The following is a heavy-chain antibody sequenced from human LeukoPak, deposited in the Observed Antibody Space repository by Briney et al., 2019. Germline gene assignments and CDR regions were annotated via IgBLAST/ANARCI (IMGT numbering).Heavy chain of an antibody. CDR3: ARIWRSSSWYGPFDY. CDR2: IKQDGSEK. Sequence: GGSLRLSCAASGFTFSSYSMNWVRQAPGKGLEWVANIKQDGSEKYYVDSVKGRFTISRDNAKNSLYLQMNSLRAEDTAVYYCARIWRSSSWYGPFDYWGQGTLVTVSS. D-gene: IGHD6-13*01. CDR1: GFTFSSYS. J-gene: IGHJ4*02. V-gene: IGHV3-7*01.